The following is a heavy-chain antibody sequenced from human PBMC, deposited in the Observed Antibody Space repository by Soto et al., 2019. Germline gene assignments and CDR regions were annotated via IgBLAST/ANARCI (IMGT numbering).Heavy chain of an antibody. Sequence: ASVKVSCKASGYTFTSYGISWVRQAPGQGLEWMGWISAYNGNTNYAQKLQGRVTMTTDTSTSTAYMELRSLRSDDTAVYYCARAPEYNWNYYFAYWGQGTIVTVSS. CDR1: GYTFTSYG. D-gene: IGHD1-7*01. CDR2: ISAYNGNT. CDR3: ARAPEYNWNYYFAY. V-gene: IGHV1-18*01. J-gene: IGHJ4*02.